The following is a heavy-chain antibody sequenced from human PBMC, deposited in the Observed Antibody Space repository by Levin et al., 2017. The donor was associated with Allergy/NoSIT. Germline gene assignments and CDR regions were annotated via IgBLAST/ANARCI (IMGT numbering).Heavy chain of an antibody. CDR3: ARLGYCSTTSCKGDWFDP. D-gene: IGHD2-2*01. CDR1: GFPFSDYY. CDR2: IGGSGGSI. J-gene: IGHJ5*02. Sequence: GESLKISCAGSGFPFSDYYMSWIRQAPGKGLVWVSYIGGSGGSIYYADSVKGRFTISRDNAKNSLYLQMNSLRAEDTAVYYCARLGYCSTTSCKGDWFDPWGQGTLVTVAA. V-gene: IGHV3-11*01.